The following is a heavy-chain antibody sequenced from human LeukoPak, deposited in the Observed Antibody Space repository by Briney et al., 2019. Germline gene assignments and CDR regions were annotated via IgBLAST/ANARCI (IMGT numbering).Heavy chain of an antibody. D-gene: IGHD1-1*01. CDR3: AREGGWKGAFDI. CDR2: IIPIFGTA. CDR1: GGTFSSYA. J-gene: IGHJ3*02. V-gene: IGHV1-69*01. Sequence: SVKVSCKASGGTFSSYAISWVRQAPGQGLEWMGGIIPIFGTANYAQKFQGRVTITADESTSTAYMELSSLRPEDTAVYYCAREGGWKGAFDIWGQGTMVTVSS.